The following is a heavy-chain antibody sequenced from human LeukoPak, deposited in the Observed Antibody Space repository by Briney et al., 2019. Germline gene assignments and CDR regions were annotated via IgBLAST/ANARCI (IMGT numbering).Heavy chain of an antibody. CDR3: VRRYMATSAEDFDH. CDR2: IKQDASEI. CDR1: GFTFSDYN. V-gene: IGHV3-7*01. D-gene: IGHD5-24*01. Sequence: GGSLRLSCAASGFTFSDYNMRWIRQAPGKGLEWVANIKQDASEIYYVGSVKGRFTISRDNAKNSLYLQMNSLRAEDTAVYYCVRRYMATSAEDFDHWGQGTLVTVSS. J-gene: IGHJ4*02.